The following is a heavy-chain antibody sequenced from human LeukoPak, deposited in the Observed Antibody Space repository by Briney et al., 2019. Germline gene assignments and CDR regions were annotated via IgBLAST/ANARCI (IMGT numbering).Heavy chain of an antibody. J-gene: IGHJ5*02. CDR2: IFQGGGEI. CDR1: GFTFSTFA. Sequence: GGSLRLSCAASGFTFSTFAMIWVRQPPGKGLEWVSSIFQGGGEIHYADSVRGRFTISRDNSKSTLFLQMNSLRAEDTAIYYCATYRQVLLPFEAWGQGTLVTVSS. CDR3: ATYRQVLLPFEA. V-gene: IGHV3-23*01. D-gene: IGHD5-18*01.